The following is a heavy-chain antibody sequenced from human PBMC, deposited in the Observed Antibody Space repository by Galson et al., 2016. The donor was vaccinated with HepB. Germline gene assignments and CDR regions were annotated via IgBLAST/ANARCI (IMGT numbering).Heavy chain of an antibody. J-gene: IGHJ2*01. CDR3: ARDRRAVAGWYFDL. CDR2: ITGSSSYK. V-gene: IGHV3-21*01. D-gene: IGHD6-13*01. Sequence: SLRLSCAASGLIFSTYSMNWVRQAPGKGLEWVACITGSSSYKNYAGSVKGRFTISRDNAKNSLYLQMNSLRAEDTAVYYCARDRRAVAGWYFDLWGRGTLVTVSS. CDR1: GLIFSTYS.